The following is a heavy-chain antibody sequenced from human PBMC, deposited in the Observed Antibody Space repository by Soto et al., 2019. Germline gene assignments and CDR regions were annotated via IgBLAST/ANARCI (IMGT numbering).Heavy chain of an antibody. J-gene: IGHJ3*02. CDR3: ASKHVRDGYNLGAFDI. CDR2: MNPNSGNT. D-gene: IGHD5-12*01. V-gene: IGHV1-8*01. CDR1: GYTFTSYD. Sequence: SVKVSCKASGYTFTSYDINWVRQATRQGLEWMGWMNPNSGNTGYAQKFQGRVTTTRSTSISTAYMELSSLRSEDTAVYYCASKHVRDGYNLGAFDIWGQGTMVTVS.